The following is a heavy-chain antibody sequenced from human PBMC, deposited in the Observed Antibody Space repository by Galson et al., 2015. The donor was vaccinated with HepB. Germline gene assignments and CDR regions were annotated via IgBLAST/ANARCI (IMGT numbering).Heavy chain of an antibody. J-gene: IGHJ4*02. CDR3: ARLSPEGADFDF. D-gene: IGHD3-16*02. Sequence: LRLCHAAAGFALSRYVMRCVRQPAGKGLESVAFGESEKGRFTISRDNSKNTVYLQISGLRGEDTAIYYCARLSPEGADFDFLGQGTLPTVSS. V-gene: IGHV3-33*01. CDR1: GFALSRYV.